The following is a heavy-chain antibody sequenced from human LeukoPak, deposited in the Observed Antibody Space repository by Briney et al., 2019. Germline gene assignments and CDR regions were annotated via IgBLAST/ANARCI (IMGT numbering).Heavy chain of an antibody. CDR2: INPSGGST. Sequence: GASVKVSCKASGYTFTSYYMHWVRQAPGQGLEWMGIINPSGGSTSYAQKFQGRVTMTRDTSTSTVYMELSSLRSEDTAVYYCARSLNRITMIVVVIADDAFDIWGQGTMATVSS. CDR3: ARSLNRITMIVVVIADDAFDI. V-gene: IGHV1-46*01. J-gene: IGHJ3*02. CDR1: GYTFTSYY. D-gene: IGHD3-22*01.